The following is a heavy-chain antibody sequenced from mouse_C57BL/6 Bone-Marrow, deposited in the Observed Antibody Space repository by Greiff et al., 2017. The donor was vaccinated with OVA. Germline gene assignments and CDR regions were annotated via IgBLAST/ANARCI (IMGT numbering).Heavy chain of an antibody. J-gene: IGHJ3*01. V-gene: IGHV3-6*01. D-gene: IGHD1-1*01. CDR1: GYSIPSGYY. CDR2: ISYDGSN. CDR3: ARGRDYYGSSYGWFAY. Sequence: EVKLMESGPGLVKPSQSLSLTCSVTGYSIPSGYYWNWIRQFPGNKLEWMGYISYDGSNNYNPSLKNRISITRDTSKNQFFLKLNSVTTEDTATYYCARGRDYYGSSYGWFAYWGQGTLVTVSA.